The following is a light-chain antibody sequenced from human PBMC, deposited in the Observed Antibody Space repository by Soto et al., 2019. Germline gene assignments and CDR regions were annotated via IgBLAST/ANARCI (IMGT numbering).Light chain of an antibody. CDR3: QQYGSSPWT. V-gene: IGKV3-20*01. J-gene: IGKJ1*01. Sequence: ETVLTQSPGTLSLSPGERATLSCRASQTIRSNYLAWYLQTPGQAPRLLIYGASNRATGIADRFSGSGSGTDFTLIISRLEPEDFALYYCQQYGSSPWTFGQGTQVEIK. CDR2: GAS. CDR1: QTIRSNY.